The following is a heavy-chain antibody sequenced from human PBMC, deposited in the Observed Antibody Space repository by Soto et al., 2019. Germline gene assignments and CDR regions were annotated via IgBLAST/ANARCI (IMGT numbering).Heavy chain of an antibody. CDR3: AKRPAAMRGYCDY. CDR2: ISGSGGST. V-gene: IGHV3-23*01. CDR1: GFTFSSYA. Sequence: GESLKISCAASGFTFSSYAMSWVRQAPGKGLEWVSAISGSGGSTYYADSVKGRFTISRDNSKNTLYLQMKSLRAEDTAVYYCAKRPAAMRGYCDYWGQGTLVTVSS. D-gene: IGHD2-2*01. J-gene: IGHJ4*02.